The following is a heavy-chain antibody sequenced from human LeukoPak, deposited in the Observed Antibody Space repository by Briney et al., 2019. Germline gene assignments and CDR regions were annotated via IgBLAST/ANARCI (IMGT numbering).Heavy chain of an antibody. V-gene: IGHV3-7*01. D-gene: IGHD6-13*01. CDR3: ARGPRNSSSYQYFQH. CDR2: IKQDGSEK. Sequence: GGSLRLSCAASGFTFSSYWMSWVRQAPGKGLEWVANIKQDGSEKYYVDSVKGRFTVSRDNAKNSLSLQMDSLRVEDSAVYHCARGPRNSSSYQYFQHWGQGTLVTVSA. J-gene: IGHJ1*01. CDR1: GFTFSSYW.